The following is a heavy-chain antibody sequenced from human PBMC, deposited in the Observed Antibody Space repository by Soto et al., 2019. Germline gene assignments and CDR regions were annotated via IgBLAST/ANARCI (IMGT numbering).Heavy chain of an antibody. D-gene: IGHD2-15*01. CDR3: ARGWYYFDF. V-gene: IGHV4-4*02. Sequence: KTSETLSLTCAVSGGSISSSSWWSWVRQPPGKGLEWIGSIYYGGTTYYNPSLRSRLAISIDTSKNQFSLRLSSVTAADTALYYCARGWYYFDFWGQGTLVTVSS. CDR1: GGSISSSSW. CDR2: IYYGGTT. J-gene: IGHJ4*02.